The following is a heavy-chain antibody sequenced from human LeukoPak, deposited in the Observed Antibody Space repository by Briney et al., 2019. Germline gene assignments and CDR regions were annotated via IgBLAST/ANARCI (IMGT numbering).Heavy chain of an antibody. CDR1: GFTFSSYG. D-gene: IGHD3-22*01. CDR3: ARDQDYYDSEGAFDI. V-gene: IGHV3-33*01. J-gene: IGHJ3*02. CDR2: IWYDGSNK. Sequence: GGSLRLSCAASGFTFSSYGMHWVRQAPGKGLEWVAVIWYDGSNKYYADSVKGRFTISRDNAKNSLYLQMNSLRAEDTAVYYCARDQDYYDSEGAFDIWGQGTMVTVSS.